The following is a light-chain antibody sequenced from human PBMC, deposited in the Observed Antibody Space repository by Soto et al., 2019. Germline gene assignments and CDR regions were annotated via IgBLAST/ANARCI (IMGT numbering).Light chain of an antibody. J-gene: IGKJ4*01. V-gene: IGKV3-15*01. CDR2: GAS. CDR3: QHYNNWPPLT. CDR1: QSVSTN. Sequence: EIVMTQSPATLSVSPGERATLSCRASQSVSTNLAWYQQKPSQAPRLLIYGASSRATGIPARFSGSGSETEFTLTISSMQSEEFSVYYCQHYNNWPPLTFGGGTKVEIK.